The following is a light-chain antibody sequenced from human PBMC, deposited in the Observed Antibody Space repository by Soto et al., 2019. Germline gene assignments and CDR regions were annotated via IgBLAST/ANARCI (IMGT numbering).Light chain of an antibody. Sequence: QSALTQPASVSGSPGQSITISCTGTSSDVGGYNYVSWYQQHPGKAPKLLIYDVSNRPSGVSNRFSGSKSGNTASLTISGLQAEDEAAYYCSSYKSSSTAVVFGTGTKLTVL. J-gene: IGLJ1*01. CDR2: DVS. CDR3: SSYKSSSTAVV. CDR1: SSDVGGYNY. V-gene: IGLV2-14*01.